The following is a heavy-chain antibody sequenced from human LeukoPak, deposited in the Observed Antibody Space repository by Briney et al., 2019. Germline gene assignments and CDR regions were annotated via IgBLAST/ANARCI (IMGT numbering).Heavy chain of an antibody. V-gene: IGHV4-59*01. CDR2: IYYGGST. D-gene: IGHD7-27*01. CDR3: AAGVNGGADY. Sequence: SETLSLTCTVSGGSISSYYWTWIRQPPGKGLEWIGYIYYGGSTNYNPSLKSRVTISLDTSKNQFSLQLSSVTAADTAVYYCAAGVNGGADYWGQGTLVTVAS. J-gene: IGHJ4*02. CDR1: GGSISSYY.